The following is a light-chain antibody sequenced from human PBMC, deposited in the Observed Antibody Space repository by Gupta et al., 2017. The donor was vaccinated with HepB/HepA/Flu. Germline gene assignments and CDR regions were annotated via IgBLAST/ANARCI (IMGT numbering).Light chain of an antibody. CDR1: SSNIGSNT. Sequence: QSVLTQPPSASGTPGQRVTISCSGSSSNIGSNTVNWYQQLPGTAPKLLIYSNNQRTAVAPDRFSGSKSGTSASLAIRGLQAEDEDDYDCAAWDDSLLVFGGGTKLTVL. CDR2: SNN. CDR3: AAWDDSLLV. V-gene: IGLV1-44*01. J-gene: IGLJ3*02.